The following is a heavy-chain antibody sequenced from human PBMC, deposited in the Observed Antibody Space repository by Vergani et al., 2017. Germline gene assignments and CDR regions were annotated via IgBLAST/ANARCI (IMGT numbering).Heavy chain of an antibody. Sequence: QVQLVESGGGLVKPGGSLRLSCAASGFTFSDHYMSWVRQAPGKGLEWISYMSSGDSIYYADSVKGRFTVSRDNTKNTLYLQMNSLRAEDTDVYYCARETDTGSSVSYNYYAMDVWGQGTTVSVSS. CDR3: ARETDTGSSVSYNYYAMDV. D-gene: IGHD3-9*01. CDR2: MSSGDSI. CDR1: GFTFSDHY. J-gene: IGHJ6*02. V-gene: IGHV3-11*04.